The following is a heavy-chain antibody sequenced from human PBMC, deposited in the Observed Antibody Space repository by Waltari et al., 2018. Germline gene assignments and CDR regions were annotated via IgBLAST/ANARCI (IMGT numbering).Heavy chain of an antibody. J-gene: IGHJ6*02. V-gene: IGHV4-30-2*01. CDR1: GGSISSGGYS. D-gene: IGHD2-15*01. CDR2: IFHSGRT. Sequence: QLQLQESGSGLVKPSQTLSLPCAVSGGSISSGGYSWSWIRQPPGKGLEWIGYIFHSGRTYYNPSLKRRVTIAVDRSKTQFSLKLSDVPAADTAVYYGARDGGSCEGMDVWGQGTTVTVSS. CDR3: ARDGGSCEGMDV.